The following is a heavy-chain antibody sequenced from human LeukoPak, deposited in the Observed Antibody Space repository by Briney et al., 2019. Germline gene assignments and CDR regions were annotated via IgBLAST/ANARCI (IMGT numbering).Heavy chain of an antibody. D-gene: IGHD6-19*01. CDR3: ARAPSVALGDFDY. Sequence: PGGSLRLSCAASGFTVSSNYMSWVRQAPGKGLEWVSVIYSGGNTYYADSVKGRFTISRDNSKNTLYLQMNSLRAEDTAVYYCARAPSVALGDFDYWGQGTLVTVSS. V-gene: IGHV3-66*01. CDR2: IYSGGNT. CDR1: GFTVSSNY. J-gene: IGHJ4*02.